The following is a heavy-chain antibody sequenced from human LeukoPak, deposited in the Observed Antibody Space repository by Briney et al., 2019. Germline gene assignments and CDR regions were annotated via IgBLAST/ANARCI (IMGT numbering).Heavy chain of an antibody. Sequence: GGSLRLSCVASGFTFSSYWMHWVRQDPRKGLVWVSRINGDGRNINYADSVRGRFTISRDNAKNTLYLQMNSLRAEDTAVYYCARGLVIFEGDAFDIWGQGTMVTVSS. D-gene: IGHD3-9*01. CDR3: ARGLVIFEGDAFDI. J-gene: IGHJ3*02. CDR1: GFTFSSYW. CDR2: INGDGRNI. V-gene: IGHV3-74*01.